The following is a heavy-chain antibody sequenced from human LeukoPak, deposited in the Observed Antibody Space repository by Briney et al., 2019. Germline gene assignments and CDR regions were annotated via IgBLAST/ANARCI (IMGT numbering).Heavy chain of an antibody. D-gene: IGHD2-2*01. CDR3: ARGVCTSTSCYAGDCGMDV. Sequence: SETLSLTCTVSGGSMSSYYWSWIRQPPGKGLEWIGYIYYSGYTNYNPSLKSRVTISLDTSKNQFSLKLSAVTAAATAVYYCARGVCTSTSCYAGDCGMDVWGQGTPVTVSS. V-gene: IGHV4-59*08. CDR1: GGSMSSYY. J-gene: IGHJ6*02. CDR2: IYYSGYT.